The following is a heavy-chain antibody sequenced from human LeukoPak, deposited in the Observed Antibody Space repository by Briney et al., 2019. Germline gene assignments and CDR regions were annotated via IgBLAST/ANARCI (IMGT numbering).Heavy chain of an antibody. V-gene: IGHV1-8*03. D-gene: IGHD2-2*01. CDR3: SVLLTYCSSTSCSPYYMDV. CDR1: GYTFTGYY. J-gene: IGHJ6*03. Sequence: ASVKVSCKASGYTFTGYYMHWVRQAPGQGLEWMGWMNPNSGNTGYAQKFQGRVTITRNTSISTAYMELSSLRSEDTAVYYCSVLLTYCSSTSCSPYYMDVWGKGTTVTVSS. CDR2: MNPNSGNT.